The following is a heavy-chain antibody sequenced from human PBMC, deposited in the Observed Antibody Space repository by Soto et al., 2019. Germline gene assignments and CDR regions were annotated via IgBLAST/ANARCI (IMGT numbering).Heavy chain of an antibody. J-gene: IGHJ4*01. V-gene: IGHV3-33*01. Sequence: QVLLVESGGGVVQPGTSLRLSCAASGFTIGSYGMHWVRQAPGKGLEWVAGLWYDGDDKYYGDSVKGRLTISRDNSRNTLYLQMNSLRAEDTAVYYCVRGPYYGLYYFDSWGHGTLVTVSS. CDR1: GFTIGSYG. D-gene: IGHD3-10*01. CDR2: LWYDGDDK. CDR3: VRGPYYGLYYFDS.